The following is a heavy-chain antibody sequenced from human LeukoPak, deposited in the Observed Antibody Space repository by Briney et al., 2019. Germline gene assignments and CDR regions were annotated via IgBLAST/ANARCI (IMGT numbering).Heavy chain of an antibody. Sequence: SETLSLTCTVSGGSISSYYWSWIRQPPGKGLEWIGYIYYSGSTNYNPSLKSRVTISVDTSKNQFSLKLSSVAAADTAVYYCARTSITMARGVSPPDYWGQGTLVTVSS. D-gene: IGHD3-10*01. CDR2: IYYSGST. CDR1: GGSISSYY. J-gene: IGHJ4*02. V-gene: IGHV4-59*08. CDR3: ARTSITMARGVSPPDY.